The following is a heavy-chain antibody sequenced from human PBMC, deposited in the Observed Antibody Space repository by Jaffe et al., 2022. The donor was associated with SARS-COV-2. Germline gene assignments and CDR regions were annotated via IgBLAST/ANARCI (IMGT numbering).Heavy chain of an antibody. CDR2: INHSGST. CDR3: ARAQGYSGYVFGFDP. V-gene: IGHV4-34*01. CDR1: GGSFSGYY. Sequence: QVQLQQWGAGLLKPSETLSLTCAVYGGSFSGYYWSWIRQPPGKGLEWIGEINHSGSTNYNPSLKSRVTISVDTSKNQFSLKLSSVTAADTAVYYCARAQGYSGYVFGFDPWGQGTLVTVSS. D-gene: IGHD5-12*01. J-gene: IGHJ5*02.